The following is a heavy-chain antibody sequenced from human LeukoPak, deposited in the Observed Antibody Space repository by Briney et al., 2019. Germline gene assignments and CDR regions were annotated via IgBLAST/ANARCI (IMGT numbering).Heavy chain of an antibody. V-gene: IGHV3-74*01. D-gene: IGHD2-2*01. CDR1: GFIFRTYW. J-gene: IGHJ1*01. CDR2: ISSDGTYT. CDR3: AITVHCSSATDCYSYFHH. Sequence: GGSLRLSCAASGFIFRTYWMHWVRQAPGKGLVWVSRISSDGTYTSYADSVKGRFTISRDNAKNTLYLQMNSLRAEDTAVYHCAITVHCSSATDCYSYFHHWGQGSLVTVSS.